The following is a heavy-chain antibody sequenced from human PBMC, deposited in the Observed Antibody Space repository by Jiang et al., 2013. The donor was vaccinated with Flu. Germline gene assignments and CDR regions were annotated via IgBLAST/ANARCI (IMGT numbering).Heavy chain of an antibody. D-gene: IGHD1-26*01. J-gene: IGHJ4*02. V-gene: IGHV4-59*08. CDR1: GGSIGGYY. CDR3: AKHLVAVPGGSSFDY. CDR2: IYYNGNT. Sequence: GLVKPSETLSLTCTISGGSIGGYYWSWIRQPPGQGLEWIGYIYYNGNTNYSPSLASRVTMSVDTSKNQFSLKLSSLTAADSAVYYCAKHLVAVPGGSSFDYWGQGTLVTVSS.